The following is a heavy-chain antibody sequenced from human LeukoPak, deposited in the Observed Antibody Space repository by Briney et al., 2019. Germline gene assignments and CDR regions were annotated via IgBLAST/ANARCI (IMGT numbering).Heavy chain of an antibody. CDR1: GYTFTGYY. V-gene: IGHV1-2*02. J-gene: IGHJ5*02. D-gene: IGHD2-2*01. CDR2: INPNSGDT. Sequence: ASVKVSCKASGYTFTGYYIHWVRQAPGQGLEWMGWINPNSGDTNYAQKFQGRVTMTRDTSISTAYMELSSLKSDDTAVYYCARAKWESSTTCSGAWGQGTLVTVSS. CDR3: ARAKWESSTTCSGA.